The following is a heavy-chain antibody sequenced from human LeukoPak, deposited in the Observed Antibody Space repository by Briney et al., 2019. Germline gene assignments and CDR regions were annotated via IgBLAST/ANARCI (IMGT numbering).Heavy chain of an antibody. J-gene: IGHJ5*02. D-gene: IGHD4-11*01. V-gene: IGHV7-4-1*02. CDR2: IDTSTGKP. CDR3: ARDNYGAEEGIGSSLVWLDP. Sequence: ASVKVSCKASGYTFTTYAINWVRQAPGQGLEWMGWIDTSTGKPTYAQGFSEQFVFSLDASVSTAYLQISSLKAEDTAVYYCARDNYGAEEGIGSSLVWLDPWGQGTRVTVSS. CDR1: GYTFTTYA.